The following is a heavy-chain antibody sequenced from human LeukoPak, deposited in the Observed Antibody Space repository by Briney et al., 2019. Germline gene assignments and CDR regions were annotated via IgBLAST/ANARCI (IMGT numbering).Heavy chain of an antibody. D-gene: IGHD6-19*01. CDR2: VYYRGSA. Sequence: SETLSLTCTVSGASIHDDHFTWIRQPPGRGLEWIGFVYYRGSAKYSPSLESRVTISVDTSKKQISLILKSVTAADTAVYYCARDAGSDWTLLDYWGQGTLVTVSS. J-gene: IGHJ4*02. CDR3: ARDAGSDWTLLDY. V-gene: IGHV4-59*12. CDR1: GASIHDDH.